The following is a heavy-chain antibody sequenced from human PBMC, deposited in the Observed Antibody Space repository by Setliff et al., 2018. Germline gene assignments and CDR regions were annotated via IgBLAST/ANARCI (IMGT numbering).Heavy chain of an antibody. D-gene: IGHD3-9*01. J-gene: IGHJ6*02. V-gene: IGHV3-48*01. CDR3: AKHGAYNDFLTGYNFYYDMDV. CDR2: ISSSSSTI. Sequence: PGGSLRLSCAASGFTFSTYGMHWVRQAPGKGLEWVSYISSSSSTIYYADSVKGRFTISRDNSKNTLYLQMNSLRAEDTAVYYCAKHGAYNDFLTGYNFYYDMDVWGQGTTVTAP. CDR1: GFTFSTYG.